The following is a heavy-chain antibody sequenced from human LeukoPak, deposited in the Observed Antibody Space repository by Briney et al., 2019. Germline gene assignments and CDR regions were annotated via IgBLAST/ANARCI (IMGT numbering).Heavy chain of an antibody. J-gene: IGHJ6*03. Sequence: ASVKVSCKASGYTFTGYYMHWVRQAPGQGLEWMGGINPNSGGTNYAQKLQGRVTMTTDTSTSTAYMELRSLRSDDTAVYYCARARGGGYYYYYMDVWGKGTTVTVSS. V-gene: IGHV1-2*02. CDR3: ARARGGGYYYYYMDV. D-gene: IGHD2-15*01. CDR1: GYTFTGYY. CDR2: INPNSGGT.